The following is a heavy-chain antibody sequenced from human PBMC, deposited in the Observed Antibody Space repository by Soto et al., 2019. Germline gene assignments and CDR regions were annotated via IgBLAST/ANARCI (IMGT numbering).Heavy chain of an antibody. CDR1: GYTLTELS. J-gene: IGHJ4*02. CDR2: FDPEDGET. D-gene: IGHD6-13*01. V-gene: IGHV1-24*01. CDR3: AAMIAAAHWGPVDY. Sequence: ASVKVSCKVSGYTLTELSMHWVRQAPGKGLEWMGGFDPEDGETIYAQKFQGRVTMTEDTSTDTAYMEPRSLRSEDTAVYYCAAMIAAAHWGPVDYWGQGTLVTVSS.